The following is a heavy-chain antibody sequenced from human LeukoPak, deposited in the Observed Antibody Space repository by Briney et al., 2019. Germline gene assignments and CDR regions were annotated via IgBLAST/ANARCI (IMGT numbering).Heavy chain of an antibody. CDR2: INSDGSST. D-gene: IGHD3-10*01. CDR1: GFTFSSYW. Sequence: GGSLRLSCAASGFTFSSYWMHWVRRAPGKGLVWVSRINSDGSSTSYADSVKGRFTISRDNAKNTLYLQMNSLRAEDTAVYYCARPSGNATGELFAFDIWGQGTMVTVSS. V-gene: IGHV3-74*01. J-gene: IGHJ3*02. CDR3: ARPSGNATGELFAFDI.